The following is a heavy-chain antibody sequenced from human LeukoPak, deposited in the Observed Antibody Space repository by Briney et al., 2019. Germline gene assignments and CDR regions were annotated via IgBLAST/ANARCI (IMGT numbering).Heavy chain of an antibody. CDR1: GFTFSNYW. CDR3: ARDTVWYFDL. D-gene: IGHD4-17*01. CDR2: INNGGSST. V-gene: IGHV3-74*01. J-gene: IGHJ2*01. Sequence: GGSLRLPCAASGFTFSNYWMHWVRQAPGKGLVSVSRINNGGSSTSYADSVKGRFTISRDNAKNTLYLQMNSLRAEDTAVYYCARDTVWYFDLWGRGTLVTVSS.